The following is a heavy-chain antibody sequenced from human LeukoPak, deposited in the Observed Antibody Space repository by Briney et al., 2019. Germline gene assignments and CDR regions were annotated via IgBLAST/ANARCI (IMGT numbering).Heavy chain of an antibody. Sequence: PGGSLRLSCAASGFIFSDHYMDWVRQAPGKGLEWVARSKNKAQSFLTEYAASVKGRFIISRDDSRNSLFLQMNSLKTEDTAVYYCARGGAYSGSYRWFDPWGQGTLVTVSS. J-gene: IGHJ5*02. CDR2: SKNKAQSFLT. CDR1: GFIFSDHY. D-gene: IGHD1-26*01. CDR3: ARGGAYSGSYRWFDP. V-gene: IGHV3-72*01.